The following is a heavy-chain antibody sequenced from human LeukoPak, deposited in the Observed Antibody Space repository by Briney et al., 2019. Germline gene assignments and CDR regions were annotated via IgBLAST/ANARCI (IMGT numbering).Heavy chain of an antibody. Sequence: GGSLRLSCAASGFTFSSYGMHWVRQAPGKGLEWVAVISYDGSNKYYPDSVKGRFTISRDNSKNTLYLQMNSLRAEDTAVYYCAKDGGRVGAPEGFDYWGQGTLVTVSS. CDR1: GFTFSSYG. J-gene: IGHJ4*02. D-gene: IGHD1-26*01. CDR2: ISYDGSNK. CDR3: AKDGGRVGAPEGFDY. V-gene: IGHV3-30*18.